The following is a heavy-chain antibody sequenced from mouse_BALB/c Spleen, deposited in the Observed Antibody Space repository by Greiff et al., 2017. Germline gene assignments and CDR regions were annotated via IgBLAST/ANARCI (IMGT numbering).Heavy chain of an antibody. CDR3: ARPRQLGLLVFAY. J-gene: IGHJ3*01. CDR2: INPSTGYT. Sequence: VQLQQSGAELAKPGASVKMSCKASGYTFTSYWMHWVKQRPGQGLEWIGYINPSTGYTEYNQKFKDKATLTADKSSSTAYMQLSSLTSEDSAVYYCARPRQLGLLVFAYWGQGTLVTVAA. V-gene: IGHV1-7*01. D-gene: IGHD3-2*01. CDR1: GYTFTSYW.